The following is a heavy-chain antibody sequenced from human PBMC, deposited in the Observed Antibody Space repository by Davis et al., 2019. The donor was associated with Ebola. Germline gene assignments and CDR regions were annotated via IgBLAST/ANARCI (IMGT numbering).Heavy chain of an antibody. CDR3: AKDLGLQAFDY. J-gene: IGHJ4*02. V-gene: IGHV3-30*02. CDR2: IWYDGSNK. D-gene: IGHD4-11*01. CDR1: GFTFSSYG. Sequence: PGGSLRLSCAASGFTFSSYGMHWVRQAPGKGLEWVAVIWYDGSNKYYADSVKSRFTISRDNSKNTLYLQMNSLRAEDTAVYYCAKDLGLQAFDYWGQGTLVTVSS.